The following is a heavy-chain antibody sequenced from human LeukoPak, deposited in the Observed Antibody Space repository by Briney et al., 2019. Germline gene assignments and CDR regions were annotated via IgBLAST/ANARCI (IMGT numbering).Heavy chain of an antibody. Sequence: SETMSLTCTVSGYSISSGYYWGWIRQPPGKGLEWIGSIYHSGSTYYNPSLKSRVTISVDASKNQFSLKLSSVTAADTAVYYCARGTVLLSWFDPWGQGTLVTVSS. V-gene: IGHV4-38-2*02. J-gene: IGHJ5*02. CDR3: ARGTVLLSWFDP. CDR1: GYSISSGYY. D-gene: IGHD3-10*01. CDR2: IYHSGST.